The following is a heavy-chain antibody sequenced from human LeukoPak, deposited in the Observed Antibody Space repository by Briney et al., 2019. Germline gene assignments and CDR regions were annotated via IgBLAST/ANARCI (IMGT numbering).Heavy chain of an antibody. CDR3: ARTRYYYNSRSYGAPYYFDY. V-gene: IGHV4-59*05. J-gene: IGHJ4*02. CDR2: IYYSGST. D-gene: IGHD3-10*01. Sequence: KPSETLSLTCTVSGDSISNFYWSWIRQPAGKGLEWIGSIYYSGSTYYNPSLKSRVTISVDTSKNQFSLKLSSVTAADTAVYYCARTRYYYNSRSYGAPYYFDYWGQGTLVTVSS. CDR1: GDSISNFY.